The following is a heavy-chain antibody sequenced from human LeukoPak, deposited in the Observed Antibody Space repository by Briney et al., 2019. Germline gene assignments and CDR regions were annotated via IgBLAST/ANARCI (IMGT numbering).Heavy chain of an antibody. D-gene: IGHD3-9*01. J-gene: IGHJ5*01. V-gene: IGHV3-23*01. CDR2: ISGSGGST. Sequence: GGSLRLSCAASGFTFSSYAMSWVRQAPGKGLEWVSAISGSGGSTYYADSVKGRFTISRDNSKNTLYLQMNSLRSEDTAVYYCAPEPPYYDILTDYDPKTWFDSWGQGTLVTVSS. CDR1: GFTFSSYA. CDR3: APEPPYYDILTDYDPKTWFDS.